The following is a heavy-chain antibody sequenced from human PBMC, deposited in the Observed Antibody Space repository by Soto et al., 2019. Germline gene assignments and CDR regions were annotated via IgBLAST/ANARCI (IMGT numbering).Heavy chain of an antibody. J-gene: IGHJ5*02. V-gene: IGHV3-23*01. CDR2: ISGSDTT. Sequence: HPGGSLRVSCAVSGFNLRSYTVSWVRQSPGKGLEWVSSISGSDTTYYPESLKGRFIISRDPSKNTVDLQMNTLRAEDTAIYYCAKSPRLATVFRWGFDPWGQRTLVTVSS. CDR3: AKSPRLATVFRWGFDP. CDR1: GFNLRSYT. D-gene: IGHD4-4*01.